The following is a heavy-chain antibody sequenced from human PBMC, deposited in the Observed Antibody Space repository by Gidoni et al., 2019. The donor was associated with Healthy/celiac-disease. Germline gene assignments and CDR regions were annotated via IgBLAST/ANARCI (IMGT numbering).Heavy chain of an antibody. D-gene: IGHD4-17*01. CDR3: ARFYGDYVEYYFDY. Sequence: QLQLQESGPGLVKPSETLSLTCTVSGGSISSSSYYWGWIRQPQGKGLEWIGSIYYSGSTYYNPSLKSRVTISVDTSKNQFSLKLSSVTAADTAVYYCARFYGDYVEYYFDYWGQGTLVTVSS. CDR1: GGSISSSSYY. V-gene: IGHV4-39*01. CDR2: IYYSGST. J-gene: IGHJ4*02.